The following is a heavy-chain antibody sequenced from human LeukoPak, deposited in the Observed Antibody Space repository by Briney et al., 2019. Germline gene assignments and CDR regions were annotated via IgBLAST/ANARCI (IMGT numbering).Heavy chain of an antibody. D-gene: IGHD3-22*01. V-gene: IGHV4-59*01. J-gene: IGHJ4*02. Sequence: SETLSLTCTVSGVPISSYYWSWLRPPPGRGRAGIGYIYYSGSTNYHPSLKSRVTISVDTPKNQFSLKLSSVTAADAAVYYCGGGGYYYDSSGTIDYWGQGTLVTVSS. CDR1: GVPISSYY. CDR3: GGGGYYYDSSGTIDY. CDR2: IYYSGST.